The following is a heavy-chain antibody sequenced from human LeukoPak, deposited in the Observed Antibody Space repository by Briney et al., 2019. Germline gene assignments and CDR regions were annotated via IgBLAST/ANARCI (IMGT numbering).Heavy chain of an antibody. CDR3: ARAAYGSGSYLFDY. Sequence: SETLSLTCTVSGGSISGYYWSWILQPPGKGLEWIGYIYNSGNTNYNPSLKSRVTISVDTSKNQFSLKLSSVTAADTAVYYCARAAYGSGSYLFDYWGQGTLVTVSS. J-gene: IGHJ4*02. D-gene: IGHD3-10*01. V-gene: IGHV4-59*08. CDR1: GGSISGYY. CDR2: IYNSGNT.